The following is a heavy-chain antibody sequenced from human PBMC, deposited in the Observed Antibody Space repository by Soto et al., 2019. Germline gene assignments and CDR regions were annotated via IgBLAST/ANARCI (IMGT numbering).Heavy chain of an antibody. CDR3: ASGIVVVTAAQGDAFDI. CDR1: GYTFTSYD. V-gene: IGHV1-8*01. D-gene: IGHD2-21*02. J-gene: IGHJ3*02. Sequence: ASVKVSCKASGYTFTSYDINWVRQATGKGLEWMGWMNPNSANTGYAQKFQGRVTMTRNTSISTAYMELSSLRSEDTAVYYCASGIVVVTAAQGDAFDIWGQGTMVTVSS. CDR2: MNPNSANT.